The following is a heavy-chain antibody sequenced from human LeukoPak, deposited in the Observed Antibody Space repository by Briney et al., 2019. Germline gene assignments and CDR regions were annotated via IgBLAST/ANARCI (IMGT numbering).Heavy chain of an antibody. D-gene: IGHD1-26*01. Sequence: GGSLRLSCAASVFTFSSYSMNGVRQTPGKGLEWVSFISSSSGHIYYADSVKGRFTISRDNAKNSLYLQMNSLRAEDTAVYYCARDRHISGRYYEVEHWGQGTLVTVSS. V-gene: IGHV3-21*01. J-gene: IGHJ1*01. CDR3: ARDRHISGRYYEVEH. CDR1: VFTFSSYS. CDR2: ISSSSGHI.